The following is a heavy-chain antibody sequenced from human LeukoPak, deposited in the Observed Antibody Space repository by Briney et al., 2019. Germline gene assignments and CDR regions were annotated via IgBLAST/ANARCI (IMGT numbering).Heavy chain of an antibody. CDR2: ISYDGSNK. Sequence: SLRLSCAASGFTFSNYGMHWVRQAPGKGLEWVAVISYDGSNKYYADSVKGRFTISRDNSKNTLYLQMNSLRAEDTAVYYCARGGRHYYDFWSGYYLDYWGQGTLVTVSS. CDR1: GFTFSNYG. CDR3: ARGGRHYYDFWSGYYLDY. D-gene: IGHD3-3*01. J-gene: IGHJ4*02. V-gene: IGHV3-30*03.